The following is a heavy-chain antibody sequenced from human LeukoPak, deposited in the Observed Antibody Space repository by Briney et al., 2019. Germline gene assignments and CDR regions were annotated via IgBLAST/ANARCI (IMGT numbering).Heavy chain of an antibody. D-gene: IGHD4/OR15-4a*01. CDR2: IYPGDSDT. Sequence: GESLKISCKGSGYKFTDYWIAWVRQMPGKGLEWMGMIYPGDSDTRYSPSFQGHVTISAETSITTAYLQWSSLKASDTAMYYCARHIGLTTRYLDYWGQGTLVTVSS. CDR1: GYKFTDYW. J-gene: IGHJ4*02. V-gene: IGHV5-51*01. CDR3: ARHIGLTTRYLDY.